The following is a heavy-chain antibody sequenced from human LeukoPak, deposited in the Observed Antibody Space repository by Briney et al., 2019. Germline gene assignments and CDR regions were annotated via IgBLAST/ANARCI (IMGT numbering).Heavy chain of an antibody. CDR1: GFTFSSYS. CDR2: ISSSSSYI. D-gene: IGHD6-13*01. CDR3: ARGYSSSWYEDWFDP. Sequence: GGSLRLSCAASGFTFSSYSMNWVRQAPGKGLEWVSSISSSSSYIYYADSVKGRFTISIDNAKNSLYLQMNSLRAEDTAVYYCARGYSSSWYEDWFDPWGQGTLVTVSS. V-gene: IGHV3-21*01. J-gene: IGHJ5*02.